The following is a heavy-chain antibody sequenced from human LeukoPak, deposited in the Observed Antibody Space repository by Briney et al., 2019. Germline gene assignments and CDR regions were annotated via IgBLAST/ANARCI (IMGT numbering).Heavy chain of an antibody. CDR2: ISAYKGNT. CDR3: AREPRYCSSTSCYYPLNWFDP. J-gene: IGHJ5*02. V-gene: IGHV1-18*01. D-gene: IGHD2-2*01. CDR1: AYTFTSYG. Sequence: ASVKVSCKASAYTFTSYGISWVRQAPGQGLEWMGWISAYKGNTNYAQKLQGRVTMTTDTSTSTAYMELRSLRSDDTAVYYCAREPRYCSSTSCYYPLNWFDPWGQGTLVTFSS.